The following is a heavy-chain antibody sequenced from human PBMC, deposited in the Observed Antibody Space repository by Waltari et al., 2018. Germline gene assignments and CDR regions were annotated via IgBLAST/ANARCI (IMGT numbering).Heavy chain of an antibody. D-gene: IGHD3-22*01. J-gene: IGHJ4*02. CDR1: GYSISSGYY. CDR2: IYHSGST. CDR3: ASKIEHYYDSSGYYPFDY. Sequence: QVQLQESGPGLVKPSETLSLTCAVSGYSISSGYYWGWIRQPPGKGLEWIGSIYHSGSTYYNPSLKSRVTISVDTSKNQFSLKLSSVTAADTAVYYCASKIEHYYDSSGYYPFDYWGQGTLVIVSS. V-gene: IGHV4-38-2*01.